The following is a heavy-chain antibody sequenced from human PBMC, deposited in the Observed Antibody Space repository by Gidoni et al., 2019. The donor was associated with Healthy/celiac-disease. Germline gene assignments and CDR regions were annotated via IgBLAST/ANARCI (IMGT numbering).Heavy chain of an antibody. Sequence: QVQLVQSGAEVKKPGASVKVSCKAYGYPFTSSAMHCVRQAPGQRLEWMVWINAGNGNTKYSQKFQGRVTITRDTSASTAYMELSSLRSEDTAVYYCARTVLRFLEWLDWFDPWGQGTLVTVSS. CDR3: ARTVLRFLEWLDWFDP. D-gene: IGHD3-3*01. CDR1: GYPFTSSA. J-gene: IGHJ5*02. CDR2: INAGNGNT. V-gene: IGHV1-3*01.